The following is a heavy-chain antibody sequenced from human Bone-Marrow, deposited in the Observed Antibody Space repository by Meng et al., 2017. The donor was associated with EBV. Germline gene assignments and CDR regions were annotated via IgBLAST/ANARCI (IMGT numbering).Heavy chain of an antibody. J-gene: IGHJ4*02. D-gene: IGHD3-10*01. Sequence: QLGQWGEEGKKPGPSVKVASRTSGGTFGSDAMSWVRQAPGQGLEWMGGLIPMSDAPHYAQKFQGRVTITADESTSTHYMDLSGLRSEDTAVYYCASESGRGFTPDYWGQGTLVTVSS. CDR3: ASESGRGFTPDY. CDR1: GGTFGSDA. CDR2: LIPMSDAP. V-gene: IGHV1-69*01.